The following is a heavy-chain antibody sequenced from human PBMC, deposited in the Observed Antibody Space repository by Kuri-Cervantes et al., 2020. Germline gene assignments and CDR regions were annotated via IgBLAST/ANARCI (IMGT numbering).Heavy chain of an antibody. CDR1: GFTFSSYG. Sequence: GESLKISCAASGFTFSSYGMHWVRQAPGKGLGWVAVIWCDGSNKYYADSVKGRFTISRDNAKNSLYLQMNSLRAEDTAMYYCARLDTAMGGRAYWGQGTLVTVSS. J-gene: IGHJ4*02. D-gene: IGHD5-18*01. CDR2: IWCDGSNK. CDR3: ARLDTAMGGRAY. V-gene: IGHV3-33*03.